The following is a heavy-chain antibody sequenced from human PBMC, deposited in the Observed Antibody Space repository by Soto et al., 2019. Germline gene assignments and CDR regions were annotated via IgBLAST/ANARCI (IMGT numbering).Heavy chain of an antibody. Sequence: PWGSLRLSCAASGFTFSTYAMNWVRQAPGKGLEWVSAISDSGRNTYYADSVKGRFTISRDNSRKTLYLQINSLRAEDTAVYYCAKNPSTLTGTNWGQGTLVTVSS. V-gene: IGHV3-23*01. CDR2: ISDSGRNT. D-gene: IGHD3-9*01. CDR3: AKNPSTLTGTN. J-gene: IGHJ4*02. CDR1: GFTFSTYA.